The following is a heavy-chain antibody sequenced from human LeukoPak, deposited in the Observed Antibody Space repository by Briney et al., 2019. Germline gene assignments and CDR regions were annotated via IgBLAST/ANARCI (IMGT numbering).Heavy chain of an antibody. CDR2: IYTSGST. CDR3: VRDILTGYYDY. Sequence: PSQTLSLTCTVSGGSISSGSYYWSWIRQPAGKGLEWIGRIYTSGSTNYNPSLKSRVTISVDTSKNQFSLKLSSVTAADTAVYYCVRDILTGYYDYWGQGTLVTVSS. CDR1: GGSISSGSYY. J-gene: IGHJ4*02. V-gene: IGHV4-61*02. D-gene: IGHD3-9*01.